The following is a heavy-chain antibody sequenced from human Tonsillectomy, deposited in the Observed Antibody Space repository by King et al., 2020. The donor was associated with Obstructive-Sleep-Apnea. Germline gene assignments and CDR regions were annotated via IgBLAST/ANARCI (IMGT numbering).Heavy chain of an antibody. CDR1: GFSFSSDG. CDR3: AKAHDSGWFLTD. Sequence: VQLVESGGGVVQPGRSLRLSCTASGFSFSSDGMHWVRQAPGKGLEWVAFIWYAGSDRYYADSVKGRFTLSRDNSKKTLYLQMNSLRAEDTAVYNCAKAHDSGWFLTDWGQGALVTVSS. D-gene: IGHD6-19*01. CDR2: IWYAGSDR. V-gene: IGHV3-33*06. J-gene: IGHJ4*02.